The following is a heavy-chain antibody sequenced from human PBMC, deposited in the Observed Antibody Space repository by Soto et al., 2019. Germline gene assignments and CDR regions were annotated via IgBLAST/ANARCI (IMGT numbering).Heavy chain of an antibody. Sequence: KTSETLSLTCAVYGGSFSGYYWSWIRQPPGKGLEWIGEINHSGSTNYNPSLKSRVTISVDTSKNQFSLKLSSVTAADTDVYYCARDDHYGSGSYYKLGYYYGMDVWGQGPTVTVSS. J-gene: IGHJ6*02. V-gene: IGHV4-34*01. CDR3: ARDDHYGSGSYYKLGYYYGMDV. CDR2: INHSGST. D-gene: IGHD3-10*01. CDR1: GGSFSGYY.